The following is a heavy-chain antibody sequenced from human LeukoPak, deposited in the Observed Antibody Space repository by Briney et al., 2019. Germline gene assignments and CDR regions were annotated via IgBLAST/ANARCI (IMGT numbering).Heavy chain of an antibody. CDR2: IIPIFGTA. CDR3: ARDYSPDYYDSSGYYY. Sequence: GASVKVSCKASGYTFTSYYMHWVRQAPGQGLEWMGRIIPIFGTANYAQKFQGRVTITTDESTSTAYMELSSLRSEDTAVYYCARDYSPDYYDSSGYYYWGQGTLVTVSS. D-gene: IGHD3-22*01. CDR1: GYTFTSYY. J-gene: IGHJ4*02. V-gene: IGHV1-69*05.